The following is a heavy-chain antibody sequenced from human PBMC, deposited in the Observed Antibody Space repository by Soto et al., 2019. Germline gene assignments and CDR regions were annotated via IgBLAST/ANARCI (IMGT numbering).Heavy chain of an antibody. Sequence: QITLKESGPTLVKPTQTLTLTCTFSGFSLSTSGVGVGWIRQPPGKALEWLALIYWDDDKRYSPSLKSRLTITKDTSKTQVVPTMTTMDPVDTATSYCAHRPTVRGVIIGGFDYWGQGTLVTVSS. J-gene: IGHJ4*02. CDR2: IYWDDDK. V-gene: IGHV2-5*02. CDR3: AHRPTVRGVIIGGFDY. D-gene: IGHD3-10*01. CDR1: GFSLSTSGVG.